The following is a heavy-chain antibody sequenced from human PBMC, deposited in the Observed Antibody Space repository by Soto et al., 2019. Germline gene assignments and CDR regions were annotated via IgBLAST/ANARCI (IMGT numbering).Heavy chain of an antibody. J-gene: IGHJ4*02. Sequence: SETLSLTCSVSAGSIMSGDYFWSWLRQPPGKGLDWIGYIYYSGRSLYGRSFESRVTLQIDTYNNLFSLNLRSVSAADTAVYYCARMTAGASRAFDYWGQGNRGTVSS. CDR2: IYYSGRS. CDR3: ARMTAGASRAFDY. D-gene: IGHD2-21*02. CDR1: AGSIMSGDYF. V-gene: IGHV4-30-4*01.